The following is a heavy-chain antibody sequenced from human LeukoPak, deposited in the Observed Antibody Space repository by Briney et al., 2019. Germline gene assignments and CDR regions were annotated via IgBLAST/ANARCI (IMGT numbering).Heavy chain of an antibody. D-gene: IGHD2-15*01. CDR3: ARGVGYCSGGSCLRLNWFDP. V-gene: IGHV3-74*01. CDR2: INSDGSST. J-gene: IGHJ5*02. Sequence: PGGSLRLSCAASGFTFSSYWMHWVRQAPGKGLVWVSRINSDGSSTSNADSVKGRFTISRDNAKNTLYLQMNSLRAEDTAVYYCARGVGYCSGGSCLRLNWFDPWGQGTLVTVSS. CDR1: GFTFSSYW.